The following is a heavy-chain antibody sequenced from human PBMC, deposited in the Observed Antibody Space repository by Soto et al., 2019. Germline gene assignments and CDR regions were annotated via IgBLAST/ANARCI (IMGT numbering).Heavy chain of an antibody. CDR3: ARTSEFDF. CDR1: GGYLRNYY. D-gene: IGHD6-6*01. Sequence: SETLSLTSTVSGGYLRNYYWSWIRQPPGKGLEWIGYIYYSGSTNYNPSLKSRVTISVDTSKNQFSLKLTSMTASDTAVYFCARTSEFDFLGQGTLVTVSS. J-gene: IGHJ4*02. CDR2: IYYSGST. V-gene: IGHV4-59*01.